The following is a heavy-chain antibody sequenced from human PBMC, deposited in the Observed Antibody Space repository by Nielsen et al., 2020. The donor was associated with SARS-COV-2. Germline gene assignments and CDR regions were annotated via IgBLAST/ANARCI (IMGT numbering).Heavy chain of an antibody. CDR3: ATGVAAGTQNWFDP. D-gene: IGHD6-13*01. J-gene: IGHJ5*02. Sequence: ASVKVSCKVSGYTLTELSMHWVRQAPGKGLEWMGGFDPEDGETIYAQKFQGRVTMTEDTSTDTAYMELSSLRSKDTAVYYCATGVAAGTQNWFDPWGQGTLVTVSS. CDR2: FDPEDGET. CDR1: GYTLTELS. V-gene: IGHV1-24*01.